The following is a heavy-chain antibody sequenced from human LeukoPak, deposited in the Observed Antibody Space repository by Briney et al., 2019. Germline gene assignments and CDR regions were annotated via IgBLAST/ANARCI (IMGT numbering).Heavy chain of an antibody. CDR3: IRDPGWLDFDC. D-gene: IGHD6-19*01. CDR1: GDSASNNNVA. Sequence: SQTLSLTCAISGDSASNNNVAWNWTRQSPSRGLEWLGRTYYKSKWYNDYAISLKSRITINPDTSKNQFSLHMNSVTPEDTAVYFCIRDPGWLDFDCWGQGTPVTVSS. CDR2: TYYKSKWYN. V-gene: IGHV6-1*01. J-gene: IGHJ4*02.